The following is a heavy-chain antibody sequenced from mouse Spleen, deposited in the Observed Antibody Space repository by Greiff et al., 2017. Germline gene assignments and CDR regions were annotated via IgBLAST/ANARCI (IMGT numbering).Heavy chain of an antibody. CDR3: AGGYRYDGPYFDY. J-gene: IGHJ2*01. V-gene: IGHV1-50*01. CDR1: GYTFTSYW. D-gene: IGHD2-14*01. Sequence: QVQLQQPGAELVKPGASVKLSCKASGYTFTSYWMQWVKQRPGQGLEWIGEIDPSDSYTNYNQKFKGKATLTVDTSSSTAYMQLSSLTSEDSAVYYCAGGYRYDGPYFDYWGQGTTLTVSS. CDR2: IDPSDSYT.